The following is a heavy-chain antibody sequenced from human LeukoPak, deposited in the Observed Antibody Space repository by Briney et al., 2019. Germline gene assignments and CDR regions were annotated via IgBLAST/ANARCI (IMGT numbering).Heavy chain of an antibody. CDR2: INPNSGGT. D-gene: IGHD1-20*01. CDR3: ASGTWYNWNGDY. J-gene: IGHJ4*02. CDR1: GYTFTSYG. V-gene: IGHV1-2*02. Sequence: ASVKVSCKASGYTFTSYGISWVRQAPGQGLEWMGWINPNSGGTNYAQKFQGRVTMTRDTSISTAYMELSRLRSDDTAVYYCASGTWYNWNGDYWGQGTLVTVSS.